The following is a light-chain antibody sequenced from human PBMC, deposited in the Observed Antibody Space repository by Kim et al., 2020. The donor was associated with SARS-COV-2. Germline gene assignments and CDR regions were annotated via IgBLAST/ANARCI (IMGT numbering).Light chain of an antibody. Sequence: ASVGDRVTVTCRASQSISSYLNWYQQKPGKAPKLLIYAASSLQSGVPSRFSGSGSGTDFTLTISSLQPEDFATYYCQQSYSTPQTFGGGTKVDIK. V-gene: IGKV1-39*01. J-gene: IGKJ4*01. CDR1: QSISSY. CDR2: AAS. CDR3: QQSYSTPQT.